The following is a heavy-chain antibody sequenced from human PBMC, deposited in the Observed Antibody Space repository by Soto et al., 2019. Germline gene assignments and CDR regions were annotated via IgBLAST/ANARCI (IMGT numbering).Heavy chain of an antibody. CDR3: AQDHVTIFGGEFDY. CDR1: GFTCSSYG. V-gene: IGHV3-30*18. D-gene: IGHD3-3*01. Sequence: QVQLVESGGGVVQPGRSLRLSCAASGFTCSSYGMHWVRQAPGKGLERVAVISYAGSNKYYADSVKGRFTISIDNSKNTLYLPMTSLRAEDTAVYYCAQDHVTIFGGEFDYWGQVTLVTVSS. CDR2: ISYAGSNK. J-gene: IGHJ4*02.